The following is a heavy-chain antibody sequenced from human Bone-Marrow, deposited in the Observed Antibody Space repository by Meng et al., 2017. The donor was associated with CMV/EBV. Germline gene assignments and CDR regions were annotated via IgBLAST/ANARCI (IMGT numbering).Heavy chain of an antibody. CDR2: ISAYNGNT. D-gene: IGHD2-2*01. J-gene: IGHJ4*02. CDR3: ARVAWVMSRIVPTSH. V-gene: IGHV1-18*01. CDR1: GYTFTSFA. Sequence: ASVKVSCKTSGYTFTSFAITWVRQAPGQGLEWMGWISAYNGNTNYAQKLQGRVTMTTDTSTSTAYMELRSLRSDDTAVYYCARVAWVMSRIVPTSHWGQGTLVTVSS.